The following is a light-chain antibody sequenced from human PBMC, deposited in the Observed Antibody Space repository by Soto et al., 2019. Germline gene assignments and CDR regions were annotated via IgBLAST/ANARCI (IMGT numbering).Light chain of an antibody. J-gene: IGKJ1*01. CDR2: AAS. CDR3: QQTYNNPPT. V-gene: IGKV1-39*01. Sequence: DTQMTQSPSSLSASITDRVTITCRASQNIFDFLNLYQQKPGKAPKLLIYAASSLQSGVPSRFSGSGSGTDFTLTISSLQPEASATYYCQQTYNNPPTFGQGTKVESK. CDR1: QNIFDF.